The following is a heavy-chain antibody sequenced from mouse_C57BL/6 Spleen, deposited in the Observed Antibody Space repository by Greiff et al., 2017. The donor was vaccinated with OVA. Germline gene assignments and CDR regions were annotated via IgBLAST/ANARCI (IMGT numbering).Heavy chain of an antibody. CDR2: FHPYNDDT. CDR1: GYTFTTYP. Sequence: QVQLKESGAELVKPGASVKMSCKASGYTFTTYPIEWMKQNHGKSLEWIGNFHPYNDDTKYNEKFKGKATLTVEKSSSTVYLELSRLTSDDSAVYYCARKGRRGAWFAYWGQGTLVTVSA. CDR3: ARKGRRGAWFAY. V-gene: IGHV1-47*01. J-gene: IGHJ3*01.